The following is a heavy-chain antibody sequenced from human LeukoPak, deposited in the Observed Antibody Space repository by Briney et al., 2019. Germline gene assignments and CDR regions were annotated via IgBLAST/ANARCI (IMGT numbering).Heavy chain of an antibody. Sequence: SETLSLTCSVSGDSISSSDWSWIRQPPGKGLEWIGYIYHHGKSGYNPSLQRRVTISLDTSKNQFSLTLSFVTAADTAMYYCARYYDRSGYWSTPHFDYWGQGTLVTVSS. D-gene: IGHD3-22*01. J-gene: IGHJ4*02. CDR3: ARYYDRSGYWSTPHFDY. V-gene: IGHV4-59*01. CDR2: IYHHGKS. CDR1: GDSISSSD.